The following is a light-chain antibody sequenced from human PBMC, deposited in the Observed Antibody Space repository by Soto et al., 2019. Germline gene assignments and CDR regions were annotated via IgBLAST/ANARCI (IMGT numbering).Light chain of an antibody. CDR3: SSYTSSSTYV. CDR2: EVS. Sequence: QSALTQPASVSGSPGQSITISFTVTSSDVGGYNYVSWSQQHPGKAPQLMIYEVSNRPSWVSNRFSGSKSGNTASLTISGLQAEDEADYYCSSYTSSSTYVFGTGTKLTVL. V-gene: IGLV2-14*01. CDR1: SSDVGGYNY. J-gene: IGLJ1*01.